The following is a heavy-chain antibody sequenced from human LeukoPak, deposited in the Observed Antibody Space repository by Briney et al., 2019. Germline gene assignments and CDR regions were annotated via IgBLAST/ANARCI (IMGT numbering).Heavy chain of an antibody. CDR1: GYTFTTCA. Sequence: ASVKVSCKASGYTFTTCAIHWVRQAPGQRLEWMGWINAGNGNTKYSQKFQGRVTITRDTSASTAYMELSSLRSEDTAVYYCARDPTSSRYCSSTSCPGLLFDYWGQGTLVTVPS. V-gene: IGHV1-3*01. J-gene: IGHJ4*02. D-gene: IGHD2-2*01. CDR3: ARDPTSSRYCSSTSCPGLLFDY. CDR2: INAGNGNT.